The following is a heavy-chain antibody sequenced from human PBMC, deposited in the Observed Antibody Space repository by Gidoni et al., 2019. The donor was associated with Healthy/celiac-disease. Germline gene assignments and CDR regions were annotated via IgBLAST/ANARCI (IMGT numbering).Heavy chain of an antibody. D-gene: IGHD4-17*01. CDR3: ARDAGDYGGNWYFDL. Sequence: EVQLVESGGGLIQPGGSLRLSCAASGFTVSSNYMGWVRQAPGKGLEWVSVIYSGGSTYYADSVKGRFTISRDNSKNTLYLQMNSLRAEDTAVYYCARDAGDYGGNWYFDLWGRGTLVTVSS. CDR1: GFTVSSNY. J-gene: IGHJ2*01. V-gene: IGHV3-53*01. CDR2: IYSGGST.